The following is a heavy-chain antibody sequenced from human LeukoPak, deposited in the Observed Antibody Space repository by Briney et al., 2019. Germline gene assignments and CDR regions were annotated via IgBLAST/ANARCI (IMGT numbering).Heavy chain of an antibody. Sequence: ASVKVSCKASGYTFTSYGISWVRQAPGQGLEWMGWISTYKGNTNYAQKLQGRVTMTTDTSTSTAYMELRSLRSDDTAVYYCARHDYGSGSYWGLDTYYFDYWGQGTLVTVSS. CDR3: ARHDYGSGSYWGLDTYYFDY. D-gene: IGHD3-10*01. J-gene: IGHJ4*02. V-gene: IGHV1-18*01. CDR1: GYTFTSYG. CDR2: ISTYKGNT.